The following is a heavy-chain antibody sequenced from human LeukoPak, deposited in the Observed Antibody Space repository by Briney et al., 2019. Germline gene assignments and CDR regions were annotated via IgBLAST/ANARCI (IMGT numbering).Heavy chain of an antibody. Sequence: PGGSLRLSCAASGFTFSSYWMSWVRQAPGKGLEWVANIKQDGSEKYYVDSVKGRFTISRDNAKNSLYLQMNSLRAEDTAVYYCARDAVLLWFGDLYYFDYWGQGTLVTVSS. D-gene: IGHD3-10*01. CDR1: GFTFSSYW. CDR3: ARDAVLLWFGDLYYFDY. J-gene: IGHJ4*02. CDR2: IKQDGSEK. V-gene: IGHV3-7*01.